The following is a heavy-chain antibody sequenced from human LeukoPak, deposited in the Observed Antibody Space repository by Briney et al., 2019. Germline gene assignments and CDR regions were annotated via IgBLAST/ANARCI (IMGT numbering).Heavy chain of an antibody. CDR2: IDHIEREK. CDR1: GFTFSNYW. D-gene: IGHD5-12*01. CDR3: AREFGYRGYIDY. V-gene: IGHV3-7*03. J-gene: IGHJ4*03. Sequence: PGGSLRLSCAASGFTFSNYWMSWVRQAPGKGLDWVANIDHIEREKYYVDSVKGRFTISRDNAKNSLYLQINSLRADDTGVYYCAREFGYRGYIDYWGLGTLATVSS.